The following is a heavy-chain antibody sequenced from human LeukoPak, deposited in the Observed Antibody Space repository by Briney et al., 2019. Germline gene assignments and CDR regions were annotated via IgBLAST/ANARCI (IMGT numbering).Heavy chain of an antibody. J-gene: IGHJ6*02. CDR1: GGTFSSYA. CDR3: ARDLSGYDAQDGYGMDV. V-gene: IGHV1-69*04. CDR2: IIPILGIA. D-gene: IGHD5-12*01. Sequence: GSSVKVSCKASGGTFSSYAISWVRQAPGQGLEWMGRIIPILGIANYAQKFQGRVTITADKSTSTAYMELSSLRSEDTAVYYCARDLSGYDAQDGYGMDVWGQGTTVTVSS.